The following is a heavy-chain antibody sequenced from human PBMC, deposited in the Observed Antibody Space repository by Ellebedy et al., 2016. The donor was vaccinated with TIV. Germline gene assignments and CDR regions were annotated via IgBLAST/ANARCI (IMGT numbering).Heavy chain of an antibody. Sequence: GGSLRLSXAASGFSFSNNGMHWIRQAPGKGLEWVAVIWYDGSNQHYADSVRGRFTISRDDSKKALFLQMDSVRVDETAVYYCARESAWGIWYFDLWGRGTLVSVSS. CDR3: ARESAWGIWYFDL. J-gene: IGHJ2*01. CDR2: IWYDGSNQ. V-gene: IGHV3-33*01. CDR1: GFSFSNNG. D-gene: IGHD7-27*01.